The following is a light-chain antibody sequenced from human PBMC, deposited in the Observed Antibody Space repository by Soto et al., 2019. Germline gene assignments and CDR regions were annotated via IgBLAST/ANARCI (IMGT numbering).Light chain of an antibody. J-gene: IGLJ3*02. CDR2: EGS. Sequence: QSVLTQPASVSGSPGQSITISCTGTSSDVGSYNLVSWYQQHPGKAPKLMIYEGSKRPSGVSNRFSGSKSGNTASLTISGLQAEDEADYYCCSYAGSRVFGGGTKTTVX. V-gene: IGLV2-23*01. CDR3: CSYAGSRV. CDR1: SSDVGSYNL.